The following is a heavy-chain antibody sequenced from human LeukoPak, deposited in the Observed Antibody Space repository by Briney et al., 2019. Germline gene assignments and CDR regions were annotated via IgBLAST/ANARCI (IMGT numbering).Heavy chain of an antibody. D-gene: IGHD6-13*01. CDR1: GGSISSYY. V-gene: IGHV4-59*01. Sequence: NPSETLSLTCTVSGGSISSYYWSWIRQPPGKGPEWIGYIYYSGSTNYNPSLKSRVTISVDTSKNQFSLKLSSVTAADTAVYYCARNSPSSAAGTFDYWGQGTLVTVSS. CDR2: IYYSGST. J-gene: IGHJ4*02. CDR3: ARNSPSSAAGTFDY.